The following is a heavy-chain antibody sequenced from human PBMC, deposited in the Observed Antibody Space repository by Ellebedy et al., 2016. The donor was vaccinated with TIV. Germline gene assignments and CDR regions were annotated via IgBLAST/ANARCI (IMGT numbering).Heavy chain of an antibody. J-gene: IGHJ6*02. Sequence: MPSETLSLTCTVSGGSISSYYWNWIRQPPGKGLEWIGYIYYSGSTHYNPSLKSRVTISVDTSKNQFSLKLSSVTAADTAVYYCAREGGAYSYAMDVWGQGTTVTVSS. D-gene: IGHD3-16*01. CDR1: GGSISSYY. CDR3: AREGGAYSYAMDV. V-gene: IGHV4-59*01. CDR2: IYYSGST.